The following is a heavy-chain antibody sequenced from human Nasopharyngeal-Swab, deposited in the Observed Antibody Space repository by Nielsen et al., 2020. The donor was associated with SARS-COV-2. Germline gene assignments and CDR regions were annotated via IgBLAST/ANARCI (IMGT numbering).Heavy chain of an antibody. V-gene: IGHV4-59*13. D-gene: IGHD6-19*01. CDR3: ARDPGPTPTTGYSGGWRWYYYGMDV. CDR2: IYYSGST. Sequence: SETLSLTCTVSGGSISSYYWSWIRQPPGKGLEWIGYIYYSGSTNYNPSLKSRVTISVDTSKNQFSLKLSSVTAADTAVYYCARDPGPTPTTGYSGGWRWYYYGMDVWGQGTTVTVSS. J-gene: IGHJ6*02. CDR1: GGSISSYY.